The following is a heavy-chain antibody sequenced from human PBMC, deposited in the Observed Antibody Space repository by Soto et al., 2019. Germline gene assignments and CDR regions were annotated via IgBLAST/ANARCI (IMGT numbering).Heavy chain of an antibody. V-gene: IGHV1-46*01. CDR1: GYTFTSYY. CDR2: INPSGGST. Sequence: ASVKVSCKASGYTFTSYYMNWVRQAPGQGLEWMGIINPSGGSTSYSQKFQGRVTMTRDASTSTVYMELSSLRSEDTAVYYCAKGEISNYFDYWGQGTLVTVSS. J-gene: IGHJ4*02. CDR3: AKGEISNYFDY. D-gene: IGHD3-16*01.